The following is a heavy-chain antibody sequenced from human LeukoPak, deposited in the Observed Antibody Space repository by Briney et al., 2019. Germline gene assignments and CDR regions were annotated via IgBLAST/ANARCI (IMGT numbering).Heavy chain of an antibody. V-gene: IGHV5-51*01. CDR1: GYSFTSYW. J-gene: IGHJ3*02. Sequence: GEPLKISCKGSGYSFTSYWIGWVRQMPGKGLEWMGIIYPGDSDTRYSPSFQGQVTISADKSISTAYLQWSSLKASDTAMYYCATAGGDSSGLDAFDIWGQGTMVTVSS. CDR3: ATAGGDSSGLDAFDI. D-gene: IGHD3-22*01. CDR2: IYPGDSDT.